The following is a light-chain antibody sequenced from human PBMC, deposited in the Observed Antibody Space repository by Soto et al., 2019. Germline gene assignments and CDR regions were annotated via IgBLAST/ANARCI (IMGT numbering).Light chain of an antibody. Sequence: EIVLTQSPGTLSLSPGERATLSCRASQSFSSTYLAWYQQKPGQAPRLLIYGASSRATGIPDRFSGSGSGTYFTLTISRLEPEDFAVYYCQQYGASITFGQGTRLEI. J-gene: IGKJ5*01. CDR2: GAS. V-gene: IGKV3-20*01. CDR1: QSFSSTY. CDR3: QQYGASIT.